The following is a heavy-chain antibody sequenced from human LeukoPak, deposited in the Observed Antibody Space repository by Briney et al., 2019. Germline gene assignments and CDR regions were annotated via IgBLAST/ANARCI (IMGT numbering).Heavy chain of an antibody. V-gene: IGHV4-59*11. CDR2: ISYIGST. D-gene: IGHD4-17*01. Sequence: SETLSLTCTVSGGSFSSHYWSWIRQLPGKGLEWIGYISYIGSTNYNPSLKSRVTISVDTSKNQFSLKLSSVTAADTAVYYCARDPTTVTKGLDIWGQGTMVTVSS. J-gene: IGHJ3*02. CDR1: GGSFSSHY. CDR3: ARDPTTVTKGLDI.